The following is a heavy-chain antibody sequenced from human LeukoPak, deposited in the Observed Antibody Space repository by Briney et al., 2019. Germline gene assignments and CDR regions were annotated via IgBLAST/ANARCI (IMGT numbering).Heavy chain of an antibody. D-gene: IGHD6-19*01. CDR1: GGSISSYY. J-gene: IGHJ4*02. CDR2: IHYSGST. Sequence: KPSETLSLTCTVSGGSISSYYWSWIRQPPGKGLEWIGYIHYSGSTTYNPSLKSRVTISVDTSKNQFSLKLSSVTAADTAVYYCARGWSSGWYRNDYWGQGTLVTVSS. CDR3: ARGWSSGWYRNDY. V-gene: IGHV4-59*01.